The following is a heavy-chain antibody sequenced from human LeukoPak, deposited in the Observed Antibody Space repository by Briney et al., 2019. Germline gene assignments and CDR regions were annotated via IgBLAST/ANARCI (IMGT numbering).Heavy chain of an antibody. CDR3: AKDAMATVTYFDY. Sequence: GGSLRLSCAASGFTFSDYWMHWVRQVPGKGLEWVSGLSGSGGDTDYADSVKGRFTISRDNSRNTLYLQMNSLRSEDTAVYYCAKDAMATVTYFDYWGQGSLVTVSS. V-gene: IGHV3-23*01. J-gene: IGHJ4*02. CDR2: LSGSGGDT. D-gene: IGHD4-17*01. CDR1: GFTFSDYW.